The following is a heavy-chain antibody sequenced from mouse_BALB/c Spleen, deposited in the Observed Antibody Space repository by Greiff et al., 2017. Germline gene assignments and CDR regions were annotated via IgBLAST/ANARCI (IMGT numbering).Heavy chain of an antibody. CDR3: ARAATLRLAMDY. CDR1: GFTFSSYG. D-gene: IGHD1-2*01. J-gene: IGHJ4*01. V-gene: IGHV5-6-3*01. CDR2: INSNGGST. Sequence: EVQGVESGGGLVQPGGSLKLSCAASGFTFSSYGMSWVRQTPDKRLELVATINSNGGSTDYHDILKGRFTIARDNAKNTLYLQMSSLKSEDTAMYYGARAATLRLAMDYWGQGTSVTVSS.